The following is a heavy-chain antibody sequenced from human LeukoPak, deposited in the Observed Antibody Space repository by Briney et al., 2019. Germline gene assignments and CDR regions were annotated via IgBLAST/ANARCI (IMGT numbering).Heavy chain of an antibody. Sequence: PGGSLRLSCVASGFTFSSYAMSWVRQAPGKGLEWVSGISGSGGSTYYADSVKGRFTISRDNSKITLFLQMNSLRAEDTAVYYCAKETYSSGWYPYFDYWGQGTLVTVSS. J-gene: IGHJ4*02. CDR3: AKETYSSGWYPYFDY. D-gene: IGHD6-19*01. V-gene: IGHV3-23*01. CDR2: ISGSGGST. CDR1: GFTFSSYA.